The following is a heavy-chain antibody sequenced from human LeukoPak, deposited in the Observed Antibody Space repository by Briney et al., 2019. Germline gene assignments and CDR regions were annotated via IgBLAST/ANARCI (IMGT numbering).Heavy chain of an antibody. V-gene: IGHV1-2*02. J-gene: IGHJ6*03. D-gene: IGHD4-17*01. CDR3: ATNLHTTAGYYYYYYMDV. CDR1: GYTFTGYY. CDR2: INPNSGGT. Sequence: ASVKVSCKASGYTFTGYYMHWVRQAPGQGLEWMGWINPNSGGTNYAQKFQGRVTMTRDTSISTAYMELSRLRSDDTAVYYCATNLHTTAGYYYYYYMDVWGKGTTVTISS.